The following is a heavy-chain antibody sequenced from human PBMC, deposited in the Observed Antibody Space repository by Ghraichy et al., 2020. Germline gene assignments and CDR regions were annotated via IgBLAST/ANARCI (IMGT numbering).Heavy chain of an antibody. Sequence: ASVKVSCKASGYTFTGYYMHWVRQAPGQGLEWMGWINPNSGGTNYAQKFQGRVTMTRDTSISTAYMELSRLRSDDTAVYYCASRATLVGELWSYYYYYGMDVWGQGTTVTVSS. V-gene: IGHV1-2*02. CDR2: INPNSGGT. CDR3: ASRATLVGELWSYYYYYGMDV. CDR1: GYTFTGYY. D-gene: IGHD5-18*01. J-gene: IGHJ6*02.